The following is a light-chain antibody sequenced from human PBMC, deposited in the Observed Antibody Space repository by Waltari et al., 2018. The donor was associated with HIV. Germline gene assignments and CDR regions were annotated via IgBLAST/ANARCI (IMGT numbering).Light chain of an antibody. CDR1: TAAVTSGYY. CDR3: LLYYKNFRV. CDR2: NTN. Sequence: QTVVTQDPSLTVSPVGTVTVPCAPNTAAVTSGYYPNWFQQKPGQAPRPLIYNTNNRHSWTPARFSGALLGGKAVLTLSGVQPEDEADYYCLLYYKNFRVFGGGTKLTVL. J-gene: IGLJ3*02. V-gene: IGLV7-43*01.